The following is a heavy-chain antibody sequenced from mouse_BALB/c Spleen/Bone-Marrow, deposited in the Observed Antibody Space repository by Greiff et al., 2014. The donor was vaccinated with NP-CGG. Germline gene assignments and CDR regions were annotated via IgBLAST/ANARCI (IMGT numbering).Heavy chain of an antibody. J-gene: IGHJ2*01. V-gene: IGHV1-67*01. CDR3: ARNFYGSAYCDY. CDR2: ISTYSGNT. D-gene: IGHD1-1*01. CDR1: GYKFTDYA. Sequence: QVQLQQSGPELVRPGVSVKISCKGSGYKFTDYAMHWVKQSHAKSLEWIGLISTYSGNTHYNQKFKGKATMTVDKSSSTAYMELARLTSEDSAIYYGARNFYGSAYCDYWGQGSTLTVSS.